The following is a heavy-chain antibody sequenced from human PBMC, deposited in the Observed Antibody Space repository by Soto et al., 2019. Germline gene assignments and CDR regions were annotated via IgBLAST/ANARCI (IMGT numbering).Heavy chain of an antibody. Sequence: SETLSLTCAVSGGSISSGGYSWSWIRQPPGKGLEWIGYMYHSGSTYYNPSLKSRVTISVDRSKNQFSLKLNSMTAADTAVYYCARHNYGSGSTYFDYWGQGTLVTVS. D-gene: IGHD3-10*01. CDR2: MYHSGST. J-gene: IGHJ4*02. CDR3: ARHNYGSGSTYFDY. V-gene: IGHV4-30-2*01. CDR1: GGSISSGGYS.